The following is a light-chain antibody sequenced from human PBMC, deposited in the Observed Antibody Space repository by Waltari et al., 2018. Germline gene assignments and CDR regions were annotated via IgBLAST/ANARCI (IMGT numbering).Light chain of an antibody. CDR2: AAS. V-gene: IGKV1-39*01. J-gene: IGKJ3*01. Sequence: DIQMTQSPSSLSASVGDRVTITCRASQSIRSYLNWYQQKPGKAPKLLIYAASSLQSGVPSRFSGSGSGTDFTLTIRSLQPEDFATYYCQQSYTFGPGTKVDIK. CDR3: QQSYT. CDR1: QSIRSY.